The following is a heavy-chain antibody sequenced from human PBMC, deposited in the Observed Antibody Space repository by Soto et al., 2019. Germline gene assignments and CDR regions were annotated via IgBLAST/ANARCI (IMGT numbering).Heavy chain of an antibody. CDR3: ANSYGRSFSFGY. CDR1: GFTFSTYN. D-gene: IGHD2-8*01. V-gene: IGHV3-48*02. J-gene: IGHJ4*02. CDR2: ISGSSSAK. Sequence: GGSLRLYCADSGFTFSTYNMNWVRQAPGKGLEWVSHISGSSSAKYYADSVKGRFTISRDNAKNTLSLQMNSLRDEDTAVYYCANSYGRSFSFGYWGQGTLVTVSS.